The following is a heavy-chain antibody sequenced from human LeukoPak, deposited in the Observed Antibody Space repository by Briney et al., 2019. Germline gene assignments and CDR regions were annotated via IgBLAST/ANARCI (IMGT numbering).Heavy chain of an antibody. V-gene: IGHV3-30*19. CDR3: ARGLADSSAWYGDWFDP. D-gene: IGHD6-13*01. Sequence: GGSLRLSCAASGFTFSNYGIHWVRQAPGKGLEWVAVISFDGDNTYYAESVKGRFTISRDNSKNTVYLQMSNLRGDDTAVYHCARGLADSSAWYGDWFDPWGQGSLVTVSS. CDR1: GFTFSNYG. J-gene: IGHJ5*02. CDR2: ISFDGDNT.